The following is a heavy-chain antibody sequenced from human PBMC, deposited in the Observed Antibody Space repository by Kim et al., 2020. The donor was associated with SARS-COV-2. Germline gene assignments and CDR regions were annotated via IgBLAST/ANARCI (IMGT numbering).Heavy chain of an antibody. D-gene: IGHD2-15*01. Sequence: GGSLRLSCAASGFTFSTYWMTWVRQAPGKGLEWVASIKPDGIEKYYVDSLKGRFTISRDNAKNSLYLQVTSLRADDTAVYYCATRIFGWGKGALVTVSS. CDR1: GFTFSTYW. CDR2: IKPDGIEK. J-gene: IGHJ4*02. V-gene: IGHV3-7*03. CDR3: ATRIFG.